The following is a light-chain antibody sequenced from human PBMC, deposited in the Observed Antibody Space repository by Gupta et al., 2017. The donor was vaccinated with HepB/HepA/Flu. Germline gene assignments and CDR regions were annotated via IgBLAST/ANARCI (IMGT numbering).Light chain of an antibody. V-gene: IGLV2-14*03. CDR2: DVS. CDR3: TSYTRSSTWV. J-gene: IGLJ3*02. Sequence: QSALTQPASVSGSPGQSITISCTGTSSNIGGYNYVSWYQQHPGKAPKLMIYDVSNRPSGVSNRFSGSKSANTASLTISGLLAEDEADYYCTSYTRSSTWVFGGGTQVT. CDR1: SSNIGGYNY.